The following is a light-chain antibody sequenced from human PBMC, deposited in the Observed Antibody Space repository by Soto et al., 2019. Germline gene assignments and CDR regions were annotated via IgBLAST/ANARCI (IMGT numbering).Light chain of an antibody. CDR3: AAWDVSLNGHYA. J-gene: IGLJ1*01. Sequence: QSALTQPASVSGSLGQSITISCTGTSSDVSVYKYVSWYQQQPGKAPKLIIFDVTNRPSGVPDRFSGSRSGTSASLAISGLQSEDEADSFCAAWDVSLNGHYAFGTGTKLTVL. CDR1: SSDVSVYKY. CDR2: DVT. V-gene: IGLV2-14*03.